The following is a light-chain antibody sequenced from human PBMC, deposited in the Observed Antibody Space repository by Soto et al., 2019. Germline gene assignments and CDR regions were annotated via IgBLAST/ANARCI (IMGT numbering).Light chain of an antibody. CDR3: QQYGSSRGT. J-gene: IGKJ1*01. CDR1: QSVGSSY. V-gene: IGKV3-20*01. CDR2: GAS. Sequence: EILLTQFPGTLSLSPGERATLSCRASQSVGSSYLAWYQQKPGQAPRLLMYGASSRATGIPDRFSGSGSGTDFTLTISRLEPEDFAVFYCQQYGSSRGTFGQGTKVDIK.